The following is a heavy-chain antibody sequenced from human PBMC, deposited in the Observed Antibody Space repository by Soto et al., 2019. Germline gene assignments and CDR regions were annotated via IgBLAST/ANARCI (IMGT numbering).Heavy chain of an antibody. J-gene: IGHJ4*02. D-gene: IGHD3-16*01. V-gene: IGHV3-23*01. CDR2: ISGSGGST. CDR3: ARGGGAHRGYFDY. Sequence: EVQLLESGGGLVQPGGSLRLSCAASGFTFSSYAMSWVRQAPGKGLEWVSAISGSGGSTYYADSVKDRFTISRDNSKNTLYLQMNSLRAEDTAVYYCARGGGAHRGYFDYWGQGTLVTVSS. CDR1: GFTFSSYA.